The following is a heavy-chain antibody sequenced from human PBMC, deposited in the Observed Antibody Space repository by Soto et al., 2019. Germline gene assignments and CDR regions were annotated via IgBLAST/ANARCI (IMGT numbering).Heavy chain of an antibody. CDR2: IYYSGST. CDR3: AGLSPDIVLMDYYYMDV. CDR1: GGSISSGGYY. J-gene: IGHJ6*03. D-gene: IGHD2-8*01. Sequence: SETLSLTCTVSGGSISSGGYYWSWIRQHPGKGLEWIGYIYYSGSTYYNPSLKSRVTISVDTSKNQFSLKRSFVTAADTAVYYCAGLSPDIVLMDYYYMDVWGKGTTVTVSS. V-gene: IGHV4-31*03.